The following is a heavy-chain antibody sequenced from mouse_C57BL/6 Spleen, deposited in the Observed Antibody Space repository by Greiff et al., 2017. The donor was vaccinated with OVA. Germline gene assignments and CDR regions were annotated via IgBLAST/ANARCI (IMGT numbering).Heavy chain of an antibody. Sequence: QVQLQQPGAELVMPGASVKLSCKASGYTFTSYWMHWVKQRPGQGLEWIGGIDPSDSYTNYNQKFKGKSTLTVDKSSSTAYMQLSSLTSEYSAVYYCARGGDYAMDYWGQGTSVTVSS. CDR3: ARGGDYAMDY. J-gene: IGHJ4*01. CDR2: IDPSDSYT. CDR1: GYTFTSYW. V-gene: IGHV1-69*01.